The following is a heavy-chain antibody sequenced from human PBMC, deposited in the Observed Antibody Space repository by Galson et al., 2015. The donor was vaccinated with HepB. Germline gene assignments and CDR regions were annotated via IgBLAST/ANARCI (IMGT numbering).Heavy chain of an antibody. CDR3: ARDHRAIRLDCSSTSCSYNWFDP. J-gene: IGHJ5*02. CDR1: GGSISSYY. V-gene: IGHV4-4*07. D-gene: IGHD2-2*01. CDR2: IYTSGST. Sequence: LSLTCTVSGGSISSYYWSWIRQPAGKGLEWIGRIYTSGSTNYNPSLKSRVTMSVDTSKNQFSLKLSSVTAADTAVYYCARDHRAIRLDCSSTSCSYNWFDPWGQGTLVTVSS.